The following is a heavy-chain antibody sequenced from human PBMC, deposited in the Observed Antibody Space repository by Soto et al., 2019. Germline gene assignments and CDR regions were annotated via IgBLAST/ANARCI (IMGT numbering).Heavy chain of an antibody. CDR3: AREGPAPFDP. D-gene: IGHD2-2*01. CDR1: GFSLSSYS. J-gene: IGHJ5*02. V-gene: IGHV3-21*01. CDR2: IGSTSSYI. Sequence: PGGSLRLSCSASGFSLSSYSMNWVRQAPGKGLEWVSSIGSTSSYINYAASVRGRFTVSRDNSKNSLYLQMDSLRAEDTAVYYCAREGPAPFDPWGQGTLVTVSS.